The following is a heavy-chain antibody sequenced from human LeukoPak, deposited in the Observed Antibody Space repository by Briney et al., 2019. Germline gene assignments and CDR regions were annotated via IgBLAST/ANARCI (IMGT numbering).Heavy chain of an antibody. CDR2: IYHSGST. J-gene: IGHJ5*02. V-gene: IGHV4-39*07. CDR3: ARDPVGGYSYGTGDWFDP. CDR1: GGSISSSSYF. D-gene: IGHD5-18*01. Sequence: SETLYLTCTVSGGSISSSSYFWGWIRQPPGKGLEWIGSIYHSGSTYYNPSLKSRVTISVDTSKNQFSLKLSSVTAADTAVYYCARDPVGGYSYGTGDWFDPWGQGTLVTVSS.